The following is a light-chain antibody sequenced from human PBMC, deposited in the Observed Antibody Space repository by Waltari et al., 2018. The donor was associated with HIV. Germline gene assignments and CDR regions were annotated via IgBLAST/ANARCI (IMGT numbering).Light chain of an antibody. CDR1: STDVAASNY. Sequence: HSVLTQPPSASGSLGQSVTISCPGTSTDVAASNYVSWYQQRPDEAPQLVIYEVSKRPSGVPGRFSGSKSGSAASLTVSGLQPEDEADYYCSSYAGSGTVLFGGGTRLTVL. CDR2: EVS. CDR3: SSYAGSGTVL. V-gene: IGLV2-8*01. J-gene: IGLJ2*01.